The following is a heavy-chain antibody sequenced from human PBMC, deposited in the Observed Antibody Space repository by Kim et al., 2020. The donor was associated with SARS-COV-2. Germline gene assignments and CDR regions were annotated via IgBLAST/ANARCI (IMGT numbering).Heavy chain of an antibody. CDR3: ARDPIYYYYDPTHYFDY. V-gene: IGHV3-30*07. D-gene: IGHD3-22*01. Sequence: VKCRFTISRDKSKDTLYMQMNSLRAEDTAVYYCARDPIYYYYDPTHYFDYWRQGTLVTVSS. J-gene: IGHJ4*02.